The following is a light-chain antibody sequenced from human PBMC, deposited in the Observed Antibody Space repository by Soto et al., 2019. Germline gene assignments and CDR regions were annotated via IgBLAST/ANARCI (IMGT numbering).Light chain of an antibody. V-gene: IGLV1-40*01. J-gene: IGLJ2*01. CDR2: GNS. Sequence: QSVLTQPPSVSGAPGQRVTISCTGSSSNIGAGYDVHWYQQLPGTAPKLLIYGNSNRPSGVPDRFSGSKSGTSASLAITGLHAEDEAYYYCQSYDSSLSGVFGGGTKVTVL. CDR3: QSYDSSLSGV. CDR1: SSNIGAGYD.